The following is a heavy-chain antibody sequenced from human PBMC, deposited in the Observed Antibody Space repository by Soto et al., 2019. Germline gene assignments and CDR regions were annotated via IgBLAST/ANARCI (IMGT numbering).Heavy chain of an antibody. V-gene: IGHV1-69*13. CDR1: GGTFSSYA. Sequence: ASVKVSCKASGGTFSSYAISWVRQAPGQGLEWMGGIIPIFGTANYAQKFQGRVTITADESTSTAYMELSSLRSEDTAVYYCARTYDSSGYYYVDYAFDIWGQGTMVTVSS. D-gene: IGHD3-22*01. J-gene: IGHJ3*02. CDR2: IIPIFGTA. CDR3: ARTYDSSGYYYVDYAFDI.